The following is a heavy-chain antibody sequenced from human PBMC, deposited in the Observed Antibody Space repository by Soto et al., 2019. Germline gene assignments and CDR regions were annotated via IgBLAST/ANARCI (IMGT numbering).Heavy chain of an antibody. CDR2: IGSTGSTI. J-gene: IGHJ4*02. CDR1: GFDFRIYE. Sequence: EVLLVESGGALVQPGGSLRLSCEASGFDFRIYEMNWVRQAPGKGLEWLSYIGSTGSTIYYADSVKGRFTISRDDGKNSVYLKMNTLRAEDTAVYYCARRGYSGYDWGWYFDFWGQGTPVTVSS. V-gene: IGHV3-48*03. D-gene: IGHD5-12*01. CDR3: ARRGYSGYDWGWYFDF.